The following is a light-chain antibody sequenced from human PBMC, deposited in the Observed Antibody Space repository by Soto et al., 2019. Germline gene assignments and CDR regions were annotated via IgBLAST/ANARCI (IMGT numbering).Light chain of an antibody. V-gene: IGLV2-8*01. CDR3: RSYADSTVM. Sequence: QSALTQPPSASGSPGQSVTISCTGTTSDVGDYNYVSWYQQHPGKAPKLIIYEVSKRPSGVPDRFSGSKSGNTASLTVSGLQAEDEAHYYCRSYADSTVMFAGGTKVPVL. J-gene: IGLJ3*02. CDR2: EVS. CDR1: TSDVGDYNY.